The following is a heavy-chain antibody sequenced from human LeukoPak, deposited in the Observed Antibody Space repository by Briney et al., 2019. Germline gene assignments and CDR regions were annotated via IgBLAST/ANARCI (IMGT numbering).Heavy chain of an antibody. D-gene: IGHD1-1*01. J-gene: IGHJ5*02. V-gene: IGHV3-49*03. CDR3: TFHNDRPP. CDR2: IRSRAYGRTT. Sequence: GGSLRLSCKTSGFTFGDYAMSWFRQAPGKGLEWVGFIRSRAYGRTTEYAASVKGRFAISRDDSKSIAYLQMNSLKIEDTAVYYCTFHNDRPPWGQGSLVTVSS. CDR1: GFTFGDYA.